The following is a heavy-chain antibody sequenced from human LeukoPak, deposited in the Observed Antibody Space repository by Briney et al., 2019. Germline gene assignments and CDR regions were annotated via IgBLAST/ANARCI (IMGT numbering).Heavy chain of an antibody. CDR2: ISGNS. Sequence: SGPTLVNPTQTLSLTCTVSGGSISSGRYYWSWIRQHPGKGLEWIGYISGNSYYNPSLKSRVTISVDTSKNQFSLRLNSVTAADTAVYYCARVSDIPGPNFDYWGQGTLVTVSS. J-gene: IGHJ4*02. D-gene: IGHD2-2*02. CDR3: ARVSDIPGPNFDY. CDR1: GGSISSGRYY. V-gene: IGHV4-31*03.